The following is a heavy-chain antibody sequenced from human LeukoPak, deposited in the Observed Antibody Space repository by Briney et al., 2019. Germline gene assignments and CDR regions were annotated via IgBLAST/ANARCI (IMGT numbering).Heavy chain of an antibody. V-gene: IGHV1-46*01. Sequence: ASVKVSCKASGYTFTSYYMHWVRQAPGQGLEWMGIINPSGGSTSYAQKFQGRVTMTRDMSTSTVYMELSSLRSEDTAVYYCARESKDGDGYNFAFDIWGQGTMVTVSS. D-gene: IGHD5-24*01. CDR3: ARESKDGDGYNFAFDI. CDR1: GYTFTSYY. CDR2: INPSGGST. J-gene: IGHJ3*02.